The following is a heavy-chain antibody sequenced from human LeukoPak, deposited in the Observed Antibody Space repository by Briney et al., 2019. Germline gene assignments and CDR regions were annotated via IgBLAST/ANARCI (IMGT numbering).Heavy chain of an antibody. CDR2: INHSGST. V-gene: IGHV4-34*01. CDR3: ARSYGSGSYYRPLGY. J-gene: IGHJ4*02. D-gene: IGHD3-10*01. CDR1: GGSFSGYY. Sequence: SETLSLTCAVYGGSFSGYYWSWIRQPPGKGLEWIGEINHSGSTNYNPSLKSRVTISVDTSKNQFSLKLSSVTAADTAVYYCARSYGSGSYYRPLGYWGQGTLVTVSS.